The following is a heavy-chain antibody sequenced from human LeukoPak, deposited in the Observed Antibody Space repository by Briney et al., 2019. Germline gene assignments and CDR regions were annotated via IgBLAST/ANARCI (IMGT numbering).Heavy chain of an antibody. Sequence: SETLSLTCTVSGGSIISSSYYWGWIRQPPGKGLEWIGSIYYSGSTYYNPSLKSRVTISVDTSKNQFSLKLSSVTAADTAVYYCAGLWFGELLYNWFDPWGQGTLVTVSS. CDR2: IYYSGST. D-gene: IGHD3-10*01. V-gene: IGHV4-39*01. CDR3: AGLWFGELLYNWFDP. J-gene: IGHJ5*02. CDR1: GGSIISSSYY.